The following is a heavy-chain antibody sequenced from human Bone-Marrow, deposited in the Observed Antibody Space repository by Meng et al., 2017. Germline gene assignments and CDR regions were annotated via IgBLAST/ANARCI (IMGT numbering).Heavy chain of an antibody. CDR3: AREYSSGWPLFDY. J-gene: IGHJ4*02. CDR1: GFTFSSYE. Sequence: GGSLRLSCAASGFTFSSYEMNWVRQAPGKGLEWVSYISSSGSTIYYADSVKGRFTISRDNAKNSLYLQTNSLRAEDTAVYYCAREYSSGWPLFDYWGQGTLVTVSS. V-gene: IGHV3-48*03. CDR2: ISSSGSTI. D-gene: IGHD6-19*01.